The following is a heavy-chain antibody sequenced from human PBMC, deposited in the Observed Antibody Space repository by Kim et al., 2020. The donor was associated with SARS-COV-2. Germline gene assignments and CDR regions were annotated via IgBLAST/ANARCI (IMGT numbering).Heavy chain of an antibody. J-gene: IGHJ5*02. V-gene: IGHV4-59*13. CDR2: IYYSGST. Sequence: SETLSLTCTVSGGSISSYYWSWIRQPPGKGLEWIGYIYYSGSTNYNPSLKSRVTISVDTSKNQFSLKLSSVTAADTAVYYCARDRESSGWTGWFDPWGQGTLVTVSS. D-gene: IGHD6-19*01. CDR1: GGSISSYY. CDR3: ARDRESSGWTGWFDP.